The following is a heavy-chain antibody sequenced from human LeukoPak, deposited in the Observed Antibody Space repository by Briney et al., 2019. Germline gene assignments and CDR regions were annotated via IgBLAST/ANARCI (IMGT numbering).Heavy chain of an antibody. V-gene: IGHV3-30*04. D-gene: IGHD3-9*01. CDR3: AKPLRYYDY. Sequence: GGSLRLSCAASGFTFSSYAMHWVRQAPGKGLEWVAVISYDGSNRYYADSVKGRFTISRDNSKNTLYLQMNSLRAEDTAVYYCAKPLRYYDYWGQGTLVTVSS. CDR1: GFTFSSYA. J-gene: IGHJ4*02. CDR2: ISYDGSNR.